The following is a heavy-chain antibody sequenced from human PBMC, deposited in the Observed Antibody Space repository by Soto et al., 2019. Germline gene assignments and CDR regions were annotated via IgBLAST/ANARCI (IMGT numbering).Heavy chain of an antibody. CDR2: INAGNGNT. J-gene: IGHJ6*02. CDR1: GGTFSSYA. V-gene: IGHV1-3*01. D-gene: IGHD2-2*03. Sequence: ASVKVSCKASGGTFSSYAISWVRQAPGQRLEWMGWINAGNGNTKYSQKFQGRVTITRDTSASTAYMELSSLRSEDTAVYYCASDGSPLGMDVWGQGTTVTVSS. CDR3: ASDGSPLGMDV.